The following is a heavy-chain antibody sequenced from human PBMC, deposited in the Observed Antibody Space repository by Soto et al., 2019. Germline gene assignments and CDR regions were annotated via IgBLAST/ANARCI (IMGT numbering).Heavy chain of an antibody. CDR2: INHSGST. D-gene: IGHD3-3*01. CDR3: ARKRFWSGYFDY. V-gene: IGHV4-34*01. Sequence: PSETLSLTCAVYGGSFSGYYWSWIRQPPGKGLEWIGEINHSGSTNYNPSLKSRVTISVDTSKNQFSLKLSSVTAADTAVYYCARKRFWSGYFDYWGQGTLVTAPQ. J-gene: IGHJ4*02. CDR1: GGSFSGYY.